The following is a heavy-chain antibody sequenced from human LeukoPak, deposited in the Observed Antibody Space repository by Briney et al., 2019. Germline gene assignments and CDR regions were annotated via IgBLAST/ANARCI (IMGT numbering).Heavy chain of an antibody. J-gene: IGHJ4*02. CDR3: AKGATWLLAGTAYFDY. Sequence: GGTLTLSCAASGFTFSRYGMSWVRQAPGKGLEWVSSISGSGANKYYADSVKGRFTISRDNSKNTLYLQMNSLRAEDTAVYYCAKGATWLLAGTAYFDYWGQGTLVTVSS. V-gene: IGHV3-23*01. CDR1: GFTFSRYG. D-gene: IGHD6-19*01. CDR2: ISGSGANK.